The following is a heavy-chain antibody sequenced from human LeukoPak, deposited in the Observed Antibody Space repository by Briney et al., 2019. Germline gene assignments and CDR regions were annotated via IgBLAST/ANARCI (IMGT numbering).Heavy chain of an antibody. CDR2: IWYDGSNK. CDR1: GFTFSSYG. CDR3: ARDTITMIVGDAFDI. D-gene: IGHD3-22*01. J-gene: IGHJ3*02. Sequence: GRSLRLSCAASGFTFSSYGMHWVRQAPGKGLEWVAVIWYDGSNKYYADSVKGRFTISRDNSKNTLYLQMNSLRAEDTAVYYCARDTITMIVGDAFDIWGQGTMVTVSS. V-gene: IGHV3-33*01.